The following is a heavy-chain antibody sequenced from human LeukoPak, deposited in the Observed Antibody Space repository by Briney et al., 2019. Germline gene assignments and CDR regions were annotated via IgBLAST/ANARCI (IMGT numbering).Heavy chain of an antibody. CDR2: IYYSGST. Sequence: SETLSLTCTVSGGSNSSSSYYWGWIRQPPGKGLEWIGSIYYSGSTYYNPSLKSRVTISVDTSKNQFSLKLSSVTAADTAVYYCARSSLIVVVPAAPFDYWGQGTLVTVSS. D-gene: IGHD2-2*01. CDR3: ARSSLIVVVPAAPFDY. V-gene: IGHV4-39*01. CDR1: GGSNSSSSYY. J-gene: IGHJ4*02.